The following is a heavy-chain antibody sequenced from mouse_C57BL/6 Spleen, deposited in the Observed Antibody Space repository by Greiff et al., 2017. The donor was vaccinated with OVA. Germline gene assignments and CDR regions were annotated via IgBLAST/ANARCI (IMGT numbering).Heavy chain of an antibody. Sequence: VKVVESGPELVKPGASVKISCKASGYAFSSSWMNWVKQRPGKGLEWIGRIYPGDGDTNYNGKFKGKATLTADKSSSTAYMQLSSLTSEDSAVYFCAREDSSGYRGYFDYWGQGTTLTVSS. CDR2: IYPGDGDT. D-gene: IGHD3-2*02. CDR1: GYAFSSSW. V-gene: IGHV1-82*01. J-gene: IGHJ2*01. CDR3: AREDSSGYRGYFDY.